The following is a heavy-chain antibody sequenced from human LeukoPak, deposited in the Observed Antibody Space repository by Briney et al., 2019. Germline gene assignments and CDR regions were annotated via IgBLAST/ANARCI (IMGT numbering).Heavy chain of an antibody. CDR2: IYTSGST. Sequence: SETLPLTCTVSGGSISSYYWSWIRQPAGKGLEWIGRIYTSGSTNYNPSLKSRVTMSVDTSKNQFSLKLSSVTAADTAVYYCARVAVAGSYYYYGMDVWGQGTTVTVSS. CDR3: ARVAVAGSYYYYGMDV. J-gene: IGHJ6*02. V-gene: IGHV4-4*07. CDR1: GGSISSYY. D-gene: IGHD6-19*01.